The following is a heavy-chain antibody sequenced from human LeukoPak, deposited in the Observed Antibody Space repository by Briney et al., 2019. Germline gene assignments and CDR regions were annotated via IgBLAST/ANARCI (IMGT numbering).Heavy chain of an antibody. D-gene: IGHD3-16*02. CDR1: SGSISSAGYY. CDR2: IYYSGST. J-gene: IGHJ3*02. V-gene: IGHV4-31*02. CDR3: ARVPVTRPGAFDI. Sequence: SQSLSLAWTVASGSISSAGYYWSWIREHPGNGFHWIGYIYYSGSTYYNPSLKSRVTISVDTSKSQLSLKLTTVHAASTAVYYCARVPVTRPGAFDIWGQGTMVTVSS.